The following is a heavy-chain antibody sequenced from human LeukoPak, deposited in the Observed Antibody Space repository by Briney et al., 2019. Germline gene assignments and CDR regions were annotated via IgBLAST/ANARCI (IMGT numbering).Heavy chain of an antibody. CDR2: INPSGGST. V-gene: IGHV1-46*01. CDR1: GYTFTSYY. Sequence: ASVKVSCKASGYTFTSYYMHWVRQAPGQGLEWMGIINPSGGSTSYAQKFQGRVTITADESTRTAYMKLSSLRSEDTAVYYCARPAGNQLPKDMYLYYWGQGTLVTVSS. CDR3: ARPAGNQLPKDMYLYY. J-gene: IGHJ4*02. D-gene: IGHD2-2*01.